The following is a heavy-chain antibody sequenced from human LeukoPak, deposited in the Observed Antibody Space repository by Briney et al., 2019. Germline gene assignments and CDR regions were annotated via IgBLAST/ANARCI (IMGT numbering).Heavy chain of an antibody. CDR3: ARPHSAVAGYGDYFDY. V-gene: IGHV4-34*01. D-gene: IGHD6-19*01. J-gene: IGHJ4*02. CDR1: GGSFSGYY. Sequence: TPSETLSLTCAVYGGSFSGYYWSWIRQPPGKGLEWIGEINHSGSTNYNPSLKSRVTISVDTPKNQFSLKLSSVTAADTAVYYCARPHSAVAGYGDYFDYWGQGTLVTVSS. CDR2: INHSGST.